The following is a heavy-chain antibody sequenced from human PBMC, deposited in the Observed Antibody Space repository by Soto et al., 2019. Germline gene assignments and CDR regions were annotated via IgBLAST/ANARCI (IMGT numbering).Heavy chain of an antibody. CDR2: IIPIFGTA. CDR3: AKETEYSSSPSCNWFDP. V-gene: IGHV1-69*01. Sequence: QVQLVQSGAEVKKPGSSVKVSCKASGGTFSSYAISWVRQAPGQGLEWMGGIIPIFGTANYAQKFQGRVTITAYESTITAYMELSSLRSEDTAVYYCAKETEYSSSPSCNWFDPWGQGTLVTVSS. CDR1: GGTFSSYA. J-gene: IGHJ5*02. D-gene: IGHD6-6*01.